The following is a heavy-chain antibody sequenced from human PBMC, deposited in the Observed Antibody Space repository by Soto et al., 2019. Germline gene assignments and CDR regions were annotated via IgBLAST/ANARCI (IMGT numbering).Heavy chain of an antibody. Sequence: ASVKVSCKASGYTFTSYYMHWVRQAPGQGLEWMGIINPSGGSTSYAQKFQGRVTMTRDTSTSTVYMELSSLRSEDTAVYYCASSHYYDSSGYYYHYYYYGMDVWGQGTTLTVSS. D-gene: IGHD3-22*01. CDR3: ASSHYYDSSGYYYHYYYYGMDV. CDR2: INPSGGST. CDR1: GYTFTSYY. J-gene: IGHJ6*02. V-gene: IGHV1-46*01.